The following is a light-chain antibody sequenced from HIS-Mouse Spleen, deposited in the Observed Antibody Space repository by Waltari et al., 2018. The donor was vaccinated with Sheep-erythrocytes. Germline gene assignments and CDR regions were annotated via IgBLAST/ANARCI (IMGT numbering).Light chain of an antibody. V-gene: IGLV3-1*01. CDR1: KLGDTY. Sequence: SYELTQPPSVSVSPGQTASITCSGDKLGDTYACWYQQKPGQSPVLVIYKDSKRPSGIPERFSGSNSGNTATLTISGTQAMDEADYYCQAWDSSTAVFGGGTKLTVL. CDR2: KDS. J-gene: IGLJ2*01. CDR3: QAWDSSTAV.